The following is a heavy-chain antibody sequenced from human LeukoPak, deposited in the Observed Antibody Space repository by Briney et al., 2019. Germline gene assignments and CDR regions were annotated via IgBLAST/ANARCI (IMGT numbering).Heavy chain of an antibody. D-gene: IGHD2-21*02. J-gene: IGHJ6*03. CDR2: INHSGST. V-gene: IGHV4-34*01. Sequence: SETLSLTCAVYGGSFSGYYWSWIRQPPGKGLEWIGEINHSGSTNYNPSLKSRVTISVDTSKKQFSLKVSSVTAADTAVYYCARGPHVVVTAIRTYYYYMDVWGKGTTVTISS. CDR3: ARGPHVVVTAIRTYYYYMDV. CDR1: GGSFSGYY.